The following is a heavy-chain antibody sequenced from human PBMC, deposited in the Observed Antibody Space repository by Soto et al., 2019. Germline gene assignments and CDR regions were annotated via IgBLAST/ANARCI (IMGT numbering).Heavy chain of an antibody. CDR2: ISYDGSNK. J-gene: IGHJ4*02. D-gene: IGHD3-22*01. CDR1: GFTFSSYA. V-gene: IGHV3-30-3*01. CDR3: ARDCYDSSGYYLPAY. Sequence: GGSLRLSCAASGFTFSSYAMHWVRQAPGKGLEWVAVISYDGSNKYYADSVKGRFTISRDNSKNTLYLQMNSLRAEDTAVYYCARDCYDSSGYYLPAYWGQGTLVTVSS.